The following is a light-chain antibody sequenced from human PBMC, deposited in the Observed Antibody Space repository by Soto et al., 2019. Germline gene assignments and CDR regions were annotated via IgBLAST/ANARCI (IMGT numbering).Light chain of an antibody. Sequence: QSVLTQPPSVSVAPGQRVTISCTGNNSNLGAGYDVHWYQQLPGAAPKLVIFGNRNRPSGVPERFSGSKSGTSASLAITGLQAEDEADYYCQAYAYSLTAIVFGGGTKVTVL. CDR1: NSNLGAGYD. CDR2: GNR. V-gene: IGLV1-40*01. CDR3: QAYAYSLTAIV. J-gene: IGLJ3*02.